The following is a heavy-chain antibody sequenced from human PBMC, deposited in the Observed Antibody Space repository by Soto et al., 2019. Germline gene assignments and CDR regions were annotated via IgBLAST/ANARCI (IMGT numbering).Heavy chain of an antibody. CDR1: GFTFSDYY. CDR2: ISSSSSYT. Sequence: GSLRLSCAASGFTFSDYYMSWIRQAPGKGLEWVSYISSSSSYTNYADSVKGRFTISRDNAKNSLYLQMNSLRAEDTAVYYCAGQYSSANWFDPWGQGTQVTVSS. J-gene: IGHJ5*02. CDR3: AGQYSSANWFDP. D-gene: IGHD6-25*01. V-gene: IGHV3-11*06.